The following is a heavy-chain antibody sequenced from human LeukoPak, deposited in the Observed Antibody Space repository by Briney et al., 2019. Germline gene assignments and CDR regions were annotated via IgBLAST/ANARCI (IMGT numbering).Heavy chain of an antibody. V-gene: IGHV3-21*01. Sequence: GGSLRLSCAAPGFIFGSYSMNWVRQAPGKGLEWVSSISSSSSYIDYADSVKGRFTISRDNAKNSLYLQMNSLRAEDTAVYYCAREYGGFDYWGQGTLVTVSS. CDR3: AREYGGFDY. D-gene: IGHD4-23*01. CDR1: GFIFGSYS. J-gene: IGHJ4*02. CDR2: ISSSSSYI.